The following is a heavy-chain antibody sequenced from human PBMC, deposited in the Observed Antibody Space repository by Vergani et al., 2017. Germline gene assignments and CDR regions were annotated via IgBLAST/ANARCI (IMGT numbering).Heavy chain of an antibody. CDR2: IGKDGINT. V-gene: IGHV3-30*02. CDR1: GFTFGNFG. CDR3: AKYLRDSTDGLPDS. J-gene: IGHJ4*02. D-gene: IGHD2-21*02. Sequence: QVQLVESAGGVVQPGGSLRLPVAASGFTFGNFGMHWIRQAPGKGLDWLAYIGKDGINTSYRDAVKGRFTVSRDNSKDILYLQMDSLRSEDTALYYCAKYLRDSTDGLPDSWGPGTLVIVSS.